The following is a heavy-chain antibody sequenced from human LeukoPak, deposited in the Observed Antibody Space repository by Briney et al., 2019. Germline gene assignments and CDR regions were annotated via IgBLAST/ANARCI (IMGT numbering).Heavy chain of an antibody. Sequence: GGSLRLSRAASGFTFSDYYMTWIRQAPGKGLEWVSHISSSGSYTNYADSVKGRFTISRGNAKNSLYLQMHSLRAEDTAVYYCARGDYGPYYFDYWGQGTLVPVSS. CDR3: ARGDYGPYYFDY. CDR2: ISSSGSYT. CDR1: GFTFSDYY. V-gene: IGHV3-11*05. J-gene: IGHJ4*02. D-gene: IGHD4-17*01.